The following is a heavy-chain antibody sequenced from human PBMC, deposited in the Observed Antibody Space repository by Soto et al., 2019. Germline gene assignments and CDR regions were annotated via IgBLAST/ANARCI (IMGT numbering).Heavy chain of an antibody. CDR1: GGTFSSYA. CDR2: IIPIFGTA. Sequence: GASVKVSCKASGGTFSSYAISWVRQAPGQGLEWMGGIIPIFGTANYAQKFQGRVTITADKSTSTAYMELSSLRSEDTAVYYCARGILTGIAAPYYYYGMDVWGQGTTVTVSS. D-gene: IGHD6-13*01. J-gene: IGHJ6*02. CDR3: ARGILTGIAAPYYYYGMDV. V-gene: IGHV1-69*06.